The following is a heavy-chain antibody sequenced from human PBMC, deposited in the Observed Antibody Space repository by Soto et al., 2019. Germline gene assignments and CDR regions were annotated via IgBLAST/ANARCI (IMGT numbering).Heavy chain of an antibody. J-gene: IGHJ5*02. CDR1: GFTFSSYN. CDR3: ARVPDYGDYARASWFDP. D-gene: IGHD4-17*01. CDR2: ITSSSSYI. Sequence: EVQLVESGGGLVKPGGSLRLSCAASGFTFSSYNMNWVRQAPGKGLEWVSSITSSSSYIYYADSVKGRFTISRDNAKNSLYLQMTSLRAEDTAVYYCARVPDYGDYARASWFDPWGQGTLVTVSS. V-gene: IGHV3-21*01.